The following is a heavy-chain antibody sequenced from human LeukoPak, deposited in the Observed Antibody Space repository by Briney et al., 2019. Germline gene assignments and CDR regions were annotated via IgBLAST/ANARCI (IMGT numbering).Heavy chain of an antibody. V-gene: IGHV4-4*08. D-gene: IGHD6-13*01. CDR2: IYTSGST. CDR3: AAFSSSRPLDY. Sequence: SETLSLTCTVSGGSVSSYYWSWVRQPPGKGLEWIGRIYTSGSTNYNPSLKSRVTISLDTSKNQFSLRLSSVTAADTAVYYCAAFSSSRPLDYWGQGTLVTVSS. J-gene: IGHJ4*02. CDR1: GGSVSSYY.